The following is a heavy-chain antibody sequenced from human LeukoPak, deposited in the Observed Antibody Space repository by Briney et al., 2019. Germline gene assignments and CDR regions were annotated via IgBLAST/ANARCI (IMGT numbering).Heavy chain of an antibody. V-gene: IGHV3-74*01. J-gene: IGHJ4*02. Sequence: QSGGSLRLSCAASGFTFSNYWMHWVRQAPGRGLVWVSGISSHGSSTNHADSVKGRFTISRDNAKNTLHSQMNSLRAEDTAVYYCASGYGDLGAYWGQGTLVTVSS. CDR3: ASGYGDLGAY. CDR1: GFTFSNYW. CDR2: ISSHGSST. D-gene: IGHD4-17*01.